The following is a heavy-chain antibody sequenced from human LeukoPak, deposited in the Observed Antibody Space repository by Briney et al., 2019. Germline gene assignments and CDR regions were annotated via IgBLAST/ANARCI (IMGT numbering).Heavy chain of an antibody. Sequence: GGSLRPSWAPAGSTFSTSDIHWASQHAGGGLEWVSSIASTGETYYAPSVKGRFTISRENAKNSLYLQMNSLRAGDTAVYHCVRGGEIGFDYWGQGTLVTVSS. J-gene: IGHJ4*02. CDR3: VRGGEIGFDY. CDR2: IASTGET. V-gene: IGHV3-13*01. D-gene: IGHD3-16*01. CDR1: GSTFSTSD.